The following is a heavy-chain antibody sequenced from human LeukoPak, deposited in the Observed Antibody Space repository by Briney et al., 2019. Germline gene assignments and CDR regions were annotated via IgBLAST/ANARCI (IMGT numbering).Heavy chain of an antibody. CDR1: GGSFSSYY. J-gene: IGHJ4*02. CDR3: ARGPTKSRDSSSWYLNY. D-gene: IGHD6-13*01. V-gene: IGHV4-34*01. CDR2: INHSGST. Sequence: SETLSLTCAVYGGSFSSYYWSWICQPPGKGLEWIGEINHSGSTNYNPSLKSRVTISVDTSKNQFSLKLSSVTAADTAVYYCARGPTKSRDSSSWYLNYWGQGTLVTVSS.